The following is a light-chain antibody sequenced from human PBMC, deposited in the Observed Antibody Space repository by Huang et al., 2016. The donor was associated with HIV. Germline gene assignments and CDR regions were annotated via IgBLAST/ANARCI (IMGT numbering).Light chain of an antibody. V-gene: IGKV1-5*03. Sequence: DIQMTQSPSTLSAFVGDRVTITCRASQSISGWLAWYQQKPGKAPKLLIDKASSLQSGVPSRFSGSGSGTEFTLSINSLQPDDLATYYCQQYNSYPYTFGQGTKLEIK. CDR3: QQYNSYPYT. CDR1: QSISGW. J-gene: IGKJ2*01. CDR2: KAS.